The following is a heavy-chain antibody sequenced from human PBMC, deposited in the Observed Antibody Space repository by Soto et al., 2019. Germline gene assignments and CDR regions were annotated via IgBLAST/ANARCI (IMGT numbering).Heavy chain of an antibody. Sequence: SETLSLTCAVSGGTIIVGYWCTCVRQSPGKGLEWIGEIYHSGTSNYSPSLKSRVGISLDQSKNEFSLRLRSVTAADTAVYYCARVRKLQFLEWSSQAGNWFDLWGQGTLVTVSS. CDR2: IYHSGTS. CDR3: ARVRKLQFLEWSSQAGNWFDL. V-gene: IGHV4-4*02. D-gene: IGHD3-3*01. CDR1: GGTIIVGYW. J-gene: IGHJ5*02.